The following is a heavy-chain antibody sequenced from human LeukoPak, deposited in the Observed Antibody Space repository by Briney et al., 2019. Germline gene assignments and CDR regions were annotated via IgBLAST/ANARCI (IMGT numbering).Heavy chain of an antibody. D-gene: IGHD3-10*01. V-gene: IGHV1-69*04. J-gene: IGHJ5*02. Sequence: SVKVSCKASGGNFSRYTISWVRQAPGQGLEWMGRIIPILGIANYAQKFQGRVTITADKSTSTAYMELSSLRSEDTAVYYCARDRGVGNPNWFDPWGHGTLVTVSS. CDR3: ARDRGVGNPNWFDP. CDR2: IIPILGIA. CDR1: GGNFSRYT.